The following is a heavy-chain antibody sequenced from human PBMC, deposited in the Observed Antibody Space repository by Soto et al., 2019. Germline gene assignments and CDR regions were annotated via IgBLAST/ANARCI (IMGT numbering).Heavy chain of an antibody. D-gene: IGHD3-10*01. CDR1: GGTFSSYA. Sequence: SVKVSCKASGGTFSSYAISWVRQAPGQGLEWMGGIIPIFGTANYAQKFQGRVTITADESTSTAYMELSSLRSEHTALYYCATRPRGYGMDVWGQGTTVTVSS. CDR2: IIPIFGTA. CDR3: ATRPRGYGMDV. J-gene: IGHJ6*02. V-gene: IGHV1-69*13.